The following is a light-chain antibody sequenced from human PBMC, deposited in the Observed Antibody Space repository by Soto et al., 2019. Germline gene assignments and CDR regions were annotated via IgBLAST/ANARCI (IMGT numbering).Light chain of an antibody. J-gene: IGLJ1*01. CDR2: EVN. V-gene: IGLV2-8*01. CDR1: SSDVGKYNS. Sequence: QSVLTQPPSASGSPGQSVTISCTGTSSDVGKYNSVSWYQQHPGKAPKLIIYEVNKRPSGVPDRFSGSKSGNTASLTVSGLQADDEADYFCSSSASNYHYVFGTGTKVTVL. CDR3: SSSASNYHYV.